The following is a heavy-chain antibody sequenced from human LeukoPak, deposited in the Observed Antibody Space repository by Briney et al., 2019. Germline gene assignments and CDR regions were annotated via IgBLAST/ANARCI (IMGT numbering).Heavy chain of an antibody. J-gene: IGHJ6*03. CDR3: AKNGDRGAYCSGGTCYPYYYYYMDV. V-gene: IGHV3-21*04. CDR1: GFTFSSYN. Sequence: GGSLRLSCAASGFTFSSYNMNWVRQAPGQGLEWVSSITSGSSYIYYADSVKGRFTISRDNSKNTVYLQMNSLSAEDTAVYYCAKNGDRGAYCSGGTCYPYYYYYMDVWGKGTTVTISS. CDR2: ITSGSSYI. D-gene: IGHD2-15*01.